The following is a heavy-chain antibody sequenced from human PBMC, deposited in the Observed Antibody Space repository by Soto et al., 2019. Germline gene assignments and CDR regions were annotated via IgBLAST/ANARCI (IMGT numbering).Heavy chain of an antibody. CDR2: IRHVGGIT. Sequence: EVQLLESGGGLVQPGGSLRLSCAASGFTFSDYAMTWVRQGPGKGLEWVSTIRHVGGITHYADSVKGRFTISRDNSKNTLYLQMNSLRVEDTGVYSCAKDPGSYLDGDYWGLGTLVTVSS. V-gene: IGHV3-23*01. J-gene: IGHJ4*02. D-gene: IGHD1-26*01. CDR1: GFTFSDYA. CDR3: AKDPGSYLDGDY.